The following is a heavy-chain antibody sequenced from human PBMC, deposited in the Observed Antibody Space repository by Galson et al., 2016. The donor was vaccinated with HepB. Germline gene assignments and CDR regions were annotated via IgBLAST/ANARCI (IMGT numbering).Heavy chain of an antibody. CDR1: GFAFSDTW. J-gene: IGHJ4*02. Sequence: SLRLSCAASGFAFSDTWMSWVRQAPGKGLEWVGRVKSQTDGGTTDYAGPVKGRFTISRDDSKNTLYLQMNSLKTEDTAVYYCTTASYYGDYWGQGTLVTGSS. D-gene: IGHD2-2*01. V-gene: IGHV3-15*01. CDR2: VKSQTDGGTT. CDR3: TTASYYGDY.